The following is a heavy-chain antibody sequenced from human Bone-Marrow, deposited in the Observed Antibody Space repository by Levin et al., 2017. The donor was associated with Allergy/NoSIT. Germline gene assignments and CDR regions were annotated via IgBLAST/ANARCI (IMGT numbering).Heavy chain of an antibody. V-gene: IGHV5-51*01. CDR3: ARQDGSGGHYASGSYSDY. CDR1: GYMFTRFW. J-gene: IGHJ4*02. Sequence: PGESLKISCQGSGYMFTRFWIAWVRQVPGKGMEWMGIIYPGDSDTRYNTSFQGQVTISADKSIRTAFLHLSSLTASDTAVYYCARQDGSGGHYASGSYSDYWGQGTLVTVSS. D-gene: IGHD3-10*01. CDR2: IYPGDSDT.